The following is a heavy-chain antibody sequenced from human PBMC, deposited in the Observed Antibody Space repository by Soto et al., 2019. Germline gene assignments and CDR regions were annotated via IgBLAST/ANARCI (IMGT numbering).Heavy chain of an antibody. V-gene: IGHV1-3*01. D-gene: IGHD3-16*02. CDR1: GYTFTSYA. J-gene: IGHJ5*02. Sequence: ASVKVSCKASGYTFTSYAMHWVRQAPGQRLEWMGWINAGNGNTKYSQKFQGRVTITRDTSASTAYMELSSLRSEDTAVYYCARVIPRKNWFDPWGQGTLVTVSS. CDR3: ARVIPRKNWFDP. CDR2: INAGNGNT.